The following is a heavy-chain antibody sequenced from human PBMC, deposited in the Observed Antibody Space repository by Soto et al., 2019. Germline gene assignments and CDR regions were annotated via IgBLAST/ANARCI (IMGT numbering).Heavy chain of an antibody. CDR2: IFSNDEK. Sequence: QVTVKESGPVLVKPTETLTLTCTVSGFSLSNAGLGVSWIRQPPGKALEWLAHIFSNDEKSYSTSLKSRLTISNDTTNCQVVFIMTNIDPVDTATYYCASTYSTSWYWFDPWGQGTLVTVSS. J-gene: IGHJ5*02. V-gene: IGHV2-26*01. CDR3: ASTYSTSWYWFDP. CDR1: GFSLSNAGLG. D-gene: IGHD6-13*01.